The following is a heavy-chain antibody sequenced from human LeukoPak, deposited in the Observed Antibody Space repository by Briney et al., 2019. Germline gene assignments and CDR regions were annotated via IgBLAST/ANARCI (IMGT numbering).Heavy chain of an antibody. Sequence: GGSLRLSCAASGFTFSYYAMHWVRQAPGKGLEWVAVISYDGSNEYYADSVKGRFTISRDNSKNTLSLKMNTLRPEDTAVYYCARPIDNGSGSYYFDYWGQGTLVTVSS. CDR1: GFTFSYYA. CDR3: ARPIDNGSGSYYFDY. V-gene: IGHV3-30-3*01. D-gene: IGHD3-10*01. CDR2: ISYDGSNE. J-gene: IGHJ4*02.